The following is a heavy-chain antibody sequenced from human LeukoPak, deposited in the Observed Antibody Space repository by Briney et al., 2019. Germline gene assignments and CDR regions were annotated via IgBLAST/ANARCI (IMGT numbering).Heavy chain of an antibody. J-gene: IGHJ4*02. CDR1: GFTFTSFT. V-gene: IGHV3-23*01. CDR3: AQGTGRYRNVSHLDS. D-gene: IGHD3-16*02. CDR2: ISPCDGGT. Sequence: EGSLKLSCKASGFTFTSFTINWVRQAPGQGLEWVGGISPCDGGTNYAELLKGRVTTSTDNSESTVYLELRCLRAEDTATYYCAQGTGRYRNVSHLDSWVQASHVTVS.